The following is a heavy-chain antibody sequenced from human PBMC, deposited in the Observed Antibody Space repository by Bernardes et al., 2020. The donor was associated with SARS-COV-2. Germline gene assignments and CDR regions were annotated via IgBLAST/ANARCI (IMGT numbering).Heavy chain of an antibody. CDR3: AGSSCGIDCYIGGLRSWDYGMDV. V-gene: IGHV4-34*01. Sequence: SETLSLTCAVYGEAFSGYYWSWIRQSPGKGLEWIGEINQSGSTNYNPSLQSRVRASADTSKNQLSLRLSFVTAADTAVYYCAGSSCGIDCYIGGLRSWDYGMDVWGQGTTVTVSS. D-gene: IGHD2-21*01. CDR1: GEAFSGYY. CDR2: INQSGST. J-gene: IGHJ6*02.